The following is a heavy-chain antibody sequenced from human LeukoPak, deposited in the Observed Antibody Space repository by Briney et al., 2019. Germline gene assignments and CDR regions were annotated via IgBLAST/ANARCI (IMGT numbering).Heavy chain of an antibody. D-gene: IGHD2-21*02. Sequence: SQTLSLTCAISGDSVSSNSAAWNWIRQSPSRGLEWLGRTYSRSKWYNDYAVSVTSRITINADTSKNQFSLQLNSVTPEDTAVYYCARAEVVTGTGAFDIWGQGTMVTVSS. J-gene: IGHJ3*02. CDR1: GDSVSSNSAA. V-gene: IGHV6-1*01. CDR2: TYSRSKWYN. CDR3: ARAEVVTGTGAFDI.